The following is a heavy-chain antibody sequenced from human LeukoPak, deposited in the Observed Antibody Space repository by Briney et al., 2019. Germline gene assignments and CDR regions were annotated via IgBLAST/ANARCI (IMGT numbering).Heavy chain of an antibody. CDR1: GYTFTSYY. V-gene: IGHV1-2*02. D-gene: IGHD3-10*01. CDR2: INPNSGGT. J-gene: IGHJ4*02. Sequence: GASVKVSCKASGYTFTSYYMHWVRQAPGQGLEWMGWINPNSGGTNYAQKFQGRVTMTRDTSISTAYMELSRLRSDDTAVYYCARGWRNYGSGSLLWGNWGQGTLVTVSS. CDR3: ARGWRNYGSGSLLWGN.